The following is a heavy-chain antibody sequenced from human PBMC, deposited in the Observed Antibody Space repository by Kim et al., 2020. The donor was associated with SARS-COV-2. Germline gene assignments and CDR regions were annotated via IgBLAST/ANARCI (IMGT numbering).Heavy chain of an antibody. Sequence: SETLSLTCTVFGGSISSSSYYWGWIRQPPGKGLEWIGSIYYSGSTYYNPSLKSRVTISVDTSKNQFSLKLSSVTAADTAVYDFARQVGGWFYYFDYWGQGTLVTVSS. J-gene: IGHJ4*02. D-gene: IGHD3-16*01. CDR1: GGSISSSSYY. CDR3: ARQVGGWFYYFDY. V-gene: IGHV4-39*01. CDR2: IYYSGST.